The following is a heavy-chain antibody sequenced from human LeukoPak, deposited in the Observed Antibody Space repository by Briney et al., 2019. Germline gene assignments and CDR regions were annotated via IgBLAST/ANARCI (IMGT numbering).Heavy chain of an antibody. CDR1: GFSFISYG. D-gene: IGHD4-17*01. CDR3: AKRPSDYGDYVSYFDY. V-gene: IGHV3-30*18. CDR2: ISDDGRSE. J-gene: IGHJ4*02. Sequence: GGSLRLSCAASGFSFISYGMHWVRQAPGKGLEWVGVISDDGRSEDYADSVKGRFTISRDNSKDTLYLQMNSLRDEDTAVCYCAKRPSDYGDYVSYFDYWGQGTLVTVSS.